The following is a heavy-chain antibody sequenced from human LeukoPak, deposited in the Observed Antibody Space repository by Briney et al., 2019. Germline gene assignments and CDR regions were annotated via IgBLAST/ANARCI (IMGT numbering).Heavy chain of an antibody. D-gene: IGHD6-6*01. J-gene: IGHJ3*02. Sequence: PSETLSLTCTGSGGSISSHYWSWIRQPPGKGLEWIGYIYYRGSTNYNPSLKSRVTISVDTSKNQCSLKLSSVTAADTAVYYCARDRVRGAFDIWGQGTMVTVSS. CDR1: GGSISSHY. V-gene: IGHV4-59*11. CDR3: ARDRVRGAFDI. CDR2: IYYRGST.